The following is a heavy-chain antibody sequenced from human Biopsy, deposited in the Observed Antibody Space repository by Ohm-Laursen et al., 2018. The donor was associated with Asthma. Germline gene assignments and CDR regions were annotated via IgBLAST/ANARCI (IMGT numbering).Heavy chain of an antibody. Sequence: LSLTCSVSGDSITSGGCCWNWIRQHPGKGLEWIGYIHHSGTSYFNPSLKSRVSFSRDTSKNQFSLRLSSVTAADMAMYYCARIPRRSGSYFVDYWGQGTLVTVSS. CDR2: IHHSGTS. J-gene: IGHJ4*02. CDR1: GDSITSGGCC. V-gene: IGHV4-31*03. D-gene: IGHD3-22*01. CDR3: ARIPRRSGSYFVDY.